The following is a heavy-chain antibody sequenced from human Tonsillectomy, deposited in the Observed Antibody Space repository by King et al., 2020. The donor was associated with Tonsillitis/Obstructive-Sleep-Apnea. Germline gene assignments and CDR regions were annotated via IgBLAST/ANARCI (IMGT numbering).Heavy chain of an antibody. J-gene: IGHJ5*02. Sequence: QLQESGPGLVKPSQTLSLTCTVSGGSISSGGYYWSWIRQHPGKGLEWIGYIYYSGSTYYNPSLKSRVTISVDTSKNQFSLKLSSVTAAGTAVYYCAGTLYGDYGWFDPWGQGTLVTVSS. CDR1: GGSISSGGYY. CDR3: AGTLYGDYGWFDP. D-gene: IGHD4-17*01. CDR2: IYYSGST. V-gene: IGHV4-31*03.